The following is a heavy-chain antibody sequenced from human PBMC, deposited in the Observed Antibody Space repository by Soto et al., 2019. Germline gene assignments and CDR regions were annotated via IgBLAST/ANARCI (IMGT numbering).Heavy chain of an antibody. Sequence: SETLSLTCTVSGGSISSGGYYWIWIRHHPGKGLEWIGYIYYSGSTYYNPSLKSRVTISVDTSKNQFSLKLSSVTAADTAVYYCARNDYSAPFRWFDPWGQGTLVTVSS. CDR3: ARNDYSAPFRWFDP. CDR2: IYYSGST. CDR1: GGSISSGGYY. J-gene: IGHJ5*02. V-gene: IGHV4-31*03. D-gene: IGHD4-17*01.